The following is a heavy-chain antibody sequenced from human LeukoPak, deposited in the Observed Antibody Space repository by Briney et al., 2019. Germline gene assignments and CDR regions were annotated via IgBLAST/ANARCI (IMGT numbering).Heavy chain of an antibody. CDR2: IIPISGKT. CDR3: ARGLQYQLLKALGYYYMDV. J-gene: IGHJ6*03. CDR1: GDTFSSHA. Sequence: GASVKVSCKASGDTFSSHAIAWVRQAPGQGPEWMGGIIPISGKTNYAQKFQGRVTITTDESTSTAYMELSRLTSDDTAVYYCARGLQYQLLKALGYYYMDVWGEGTTVTVSS. D-gene: IGHD2-2*01. V-gene: IGHV1-69*05.